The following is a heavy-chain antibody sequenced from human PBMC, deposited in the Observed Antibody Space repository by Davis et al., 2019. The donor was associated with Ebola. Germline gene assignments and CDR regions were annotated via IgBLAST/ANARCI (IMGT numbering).Heavy chain of an antibody. V-gene: IGHV3-66*01. J-gene: IGHJ5*02. Sequence: GGSLRLSCAASGFTVSSNYMSWVRQAPGKGLEWVSVIYSGGSTYYADSVKGRFTISRDNSKNTLYLQMNSLRAEDTAVYYCARAPIPPGAGWFDPWGQGTLVTVSS. CDR1: GFTVSSNY. CDR2: IYSGGST. D-gene: IGHD2-2*02. CDR3: ARAPIPPGAGWFDP.